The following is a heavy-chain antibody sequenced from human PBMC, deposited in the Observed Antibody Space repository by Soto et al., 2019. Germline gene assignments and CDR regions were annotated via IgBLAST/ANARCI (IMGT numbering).Heavy chain of an antibody. CDR2: ISWNSGSI. CDR1: GFTFDDYA. V-gene: IGHV3-9*01. D-gene: IGHD3-22*01. J-gene: IGHJ3*02. CDR3: AKDIRGQYASSGYWGWACDI. Sequence: SLRLSCAASGFTFDDYAMHWVRQAPGKGLEWVSGISWNSGSIGYADSVKGRFTISRDNAKNSLYLQMNSLRAEDTALYYCAKDIRGQYASSGYWGWACDIWGHETMASVS.